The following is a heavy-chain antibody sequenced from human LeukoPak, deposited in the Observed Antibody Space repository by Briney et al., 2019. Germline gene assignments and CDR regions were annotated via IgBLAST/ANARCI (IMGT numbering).Heavy chain of an antibody. V-gene: IGHV4-59*01. CDR1: GGSISNYY. Sequence: SETLSLTCTVSGGSISNYYWSWIREPTGRGLEWIGYIYHTGSTSYNPSLKSRVIMSVETSQNQFSLKVRSVTAADTAVYYCASVRDPYSSSWYFFDYWGQGTQVTVSS. CDR3: ASVRDPYSSSWYFFDY. J-gene: IGHJ4*02. CDR2: IYHTGST. D-gene: IGHD6-13*01.